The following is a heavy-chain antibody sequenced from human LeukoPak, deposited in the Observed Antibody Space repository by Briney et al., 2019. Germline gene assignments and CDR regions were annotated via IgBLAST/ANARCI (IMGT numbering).Heavy chain of an antibody. CDR3: SAYYYDSSGYYPFDY. CDR2: IYYSGST. CDR1: GGSISSSSCY. V-gene: IGHV4-39*01. J-gene: IGHJ4*02. D-gene: IGHD3-22*01. Sequence: SSETLSLTCTVSGGSISSSSCYWGWIRQPPGKGLEWIGSIYYSGSTYYNPSLKSRVTISVDTSKNQFSLKLSSVTAADTAVYYCSAYYYDSSGYYPFDYWGQGTLVTVSS.